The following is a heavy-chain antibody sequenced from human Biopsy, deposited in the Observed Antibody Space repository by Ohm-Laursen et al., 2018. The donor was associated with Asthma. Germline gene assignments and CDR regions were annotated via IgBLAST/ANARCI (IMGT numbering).Heavy chain of an antibody. J-gene: IGHJ4*02. D-gene: IGHD7-27*01. CDR1: GGSISSGGYY. CDR3: ARWGSFGFDY. Sequence: SQTLSLTCTVSGGSISSGGYYWSWIRQHPGKGLEWIGYIYYSGSTYYNPSLKSRVTISVDTSKNQFSLNLSSVTAADTAVYYCARWGSFGFDYWGQGTPVTVSS. CDR2: IYYSGST. V-gene: IGHV4-31*03.